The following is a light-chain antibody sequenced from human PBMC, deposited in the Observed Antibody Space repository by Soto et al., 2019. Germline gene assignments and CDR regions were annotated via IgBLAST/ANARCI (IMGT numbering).Light chain of an antibody. CDR3: QQYNSYSLWT. CDR2: DAS. CDR1: QSISSW. J-gene: IGKJ1*01. V-gene: IGKV1-5*01. Sequence: DIQMTQSPSTLSASVGGRVTITSRASQSISSWLAWYQQKPGKAPKLLIYDASSLESGVPSRFSGSGSGTEFTLTISSLQPDDFATYYCQQYNSYSLWTFGQGTKVDI.